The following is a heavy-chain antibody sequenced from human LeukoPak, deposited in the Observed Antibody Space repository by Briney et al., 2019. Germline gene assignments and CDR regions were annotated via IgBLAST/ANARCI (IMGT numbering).Heavy chain of an antibody. CDR1: GYTLTELS. CDR3: ATDLTGDHWYFDL. CDR2: FDPEDGET. V-gene: IGHV1-24*01. Sequence: ASVKVSCKVSGYTLTELSMHWVRQAPGKGLEWMGGFDPEDGETIYAQKFQGRVTMTEDTSTDTAYMELGSLRSEDTAVYYCATDLTGDHWYFDLWGRGTLVTVSS. D-gene: IGHD7-27*01. J-gene: IGHJ2*01.